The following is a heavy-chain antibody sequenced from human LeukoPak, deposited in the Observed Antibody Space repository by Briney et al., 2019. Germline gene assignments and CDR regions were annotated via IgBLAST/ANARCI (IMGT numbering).Heavy chain of an antibody. J-gene: IGHJ6*03. V-gene: IGHV3-21*01. CDR3: ARDFSRAYYYYMDV. CDR2: ISSSSSYI. Sequence: GGSLRLSCAASGFTFISYSMNWVRQAPGKGLEWVSSISSSSSYIYYADSVKGRFTISRDNAKNSLYLQMNSLRAEDTAVYYCARDFSRAYYYYMDVWGKGTTVTVSS. D-gene: IGHD2/OR15-2a*01. CDR1: GFTFISYS.